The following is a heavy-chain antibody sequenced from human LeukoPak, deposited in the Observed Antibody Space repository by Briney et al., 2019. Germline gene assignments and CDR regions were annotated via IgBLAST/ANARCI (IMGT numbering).Heavy chain of an antibody. Sequence: GALRLSCAASGFTFSSYWMSWVRQAPGKGLEWVANIKQDGSEKYYVDSVKGRFTISRDNAKNSLHLQMNSLRAEDTAVYYCARDRSPSDWFDPWGQGTLVTVSS. J-gene: IGHJ5*02. D-gene: IGHD2-21*01. CDR2: IKQDGSEK. V-gene: IGHV3-7*01. CDR1: GFTFSSYW. CDR3: ARDRSPSDWFDP.